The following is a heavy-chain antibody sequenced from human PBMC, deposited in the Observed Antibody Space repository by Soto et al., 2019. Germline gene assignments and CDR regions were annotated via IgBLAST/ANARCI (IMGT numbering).Heavy chain of an antibody. Sequence: QVQLVQSGAEVKKPGASVKVSCKASGYTFTSYGISWVRPAPGQGLEWMGWISAYNGNTNYAQKLQGRVTMTTDTSTSTAYMELRSVRSDDAAVYYCAREDDSSGYYYPTFDYWGQGTLVTVSS. CDR2: ISAYNGNT. CDR3: AREDDSSGYYYPTFDY. D-gene: IGHD3-22*01. CDR1: GYTFTSYG. J-gene: IGHJ4*02. V-gene: IGHV1-18*01.